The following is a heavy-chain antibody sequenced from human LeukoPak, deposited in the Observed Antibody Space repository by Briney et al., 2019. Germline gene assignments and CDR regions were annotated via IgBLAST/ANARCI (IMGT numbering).Heavy chain of an antibody. V-gene: IGHV1-18*01. J-gene: IGHJ6*02. Sequence: ASVKVSCKASGYTFTSYGISWVRQAPGQGLEWMGWISAYNGNTNYAQKLQGRVTMTTDTSTSTAYMELRSLRSDDTAVYYCAISYGGPGYYYYYGMDVWGQGTTVTVSS. D-gene: IGHD3-16*01. CDR1: GYTFTSYG. CDR3: AISYGGPGYYYYYGMDV. CDR2: ISAYNGNT.